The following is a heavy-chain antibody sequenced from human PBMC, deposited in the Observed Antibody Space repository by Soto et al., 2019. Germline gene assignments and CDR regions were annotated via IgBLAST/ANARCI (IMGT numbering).Heavy chain of an antibody. V-gene: IGHV1-18*01. CDR2: ISAYNGNT. CDR3: ARALGTHKKYYYYYGIDV. D-gene: IGHD7-27*01. Sequence: QVQLVQSGAEVKKPGASVKVSCKASGYTFTSYGISWVRQVPGQGLEWMGWISAYNGNTNYAQKLQGRVTMTTDTSKSTAYMELRSLRSDDTAVYYCARALGTHKKYYYYYGIDVWGQGTTVTVSS. CDR1: GYTFTSYG. J-gene: IGHJ6*02.